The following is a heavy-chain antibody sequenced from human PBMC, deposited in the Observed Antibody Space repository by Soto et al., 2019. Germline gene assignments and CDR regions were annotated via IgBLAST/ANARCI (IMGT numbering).Heavy chain of an antibody. CDR1: GFTFSSYA. CDR2: ISGSGGST. D-gene: IGHD5-18*01. Sequence: GGSLRLSCAASGFTFSSYAMSWVRQAPGKGLEWVSAISGSGGSTYYADSVKGRFTISRDNSKNTLYLQMNSLRAEDTAVYYCAKEGETGGYSYGSGGIDYWGQGTLVTVSS. CDR3: AKEGETGGYSYGSGGIDY. V-gene: IGHV3-23*01. J-gene: IGHJ4*02.